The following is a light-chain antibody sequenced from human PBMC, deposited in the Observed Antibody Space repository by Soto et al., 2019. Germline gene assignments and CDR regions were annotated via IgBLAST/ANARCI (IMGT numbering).Light chain of an antibody. CDR1: RSVLSSSNNKNF. Sequence: IVMTQSPDSLAVSLGERATIDCKSSRSVLSSSNNKNFLAWYHQKPGQPPKLLIYWASARESGVPDRFSGSGSGTDFTLTISSLQAEDVAVYYCQQYYATPYTFGQGTKLEI. CDR2: WAS. CDR3: QQYYATPYT. V-gene: IGKV4-1*01. J-gene: IGKJ2*01.